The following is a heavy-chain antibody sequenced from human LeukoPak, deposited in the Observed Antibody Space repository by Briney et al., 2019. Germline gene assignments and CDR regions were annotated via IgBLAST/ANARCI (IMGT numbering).Heavy chain of an antibody. D-gene: IGHD2-2*01. CDR3: ARQNDCTGASCYAGIDP. CDR1: GGSLSRSHFY. Sequence: PSETLSLTCNVSGGSLSRSHFYWSWIRQPPGKGLEWIGRIYYTGNTFYNPSLKSRISISVDTSKNQFSLTLNSMTASDTAVYYCARQNDCTGASCYAGIDPWGQGILVSASS. CDR2: IYYTGNT. J-gene: IGHJ5*02. V-gene: IGHV4-39*01.